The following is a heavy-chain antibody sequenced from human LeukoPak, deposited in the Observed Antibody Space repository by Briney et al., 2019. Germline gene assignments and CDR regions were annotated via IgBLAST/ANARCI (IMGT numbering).Heavy chain of an antibody. Sequence: SETLSLTCTVSGGSISSYYWSWIRQPAGKGPEWIGRIYSSGRTDYNPSLKSRVTMSVDTSKNQFSLKLSSVTDEDTALYYCVKGAYDYVEIGYFDYWGQGALVTVSS. CDR2: IYSSGRT. J-gene: IGHJ4*02. CDR1: GGSISSYY. V-gene: IGHV4-4*07. CDR3: VKGAYDYVEIGYFDY. D-gene: IGHD5-12*01.